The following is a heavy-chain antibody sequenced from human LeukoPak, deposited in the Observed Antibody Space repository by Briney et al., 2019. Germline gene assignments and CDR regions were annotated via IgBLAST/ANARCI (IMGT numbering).Heavy chain of an antibody. CDR2: INPNSGST. J-gene: IGHJ4*02. V-gene: IGHV1-2*02. CDR1: GYTFTGYY. CDR3: ARDKGYCSGGSCYWLPDDY. D-gene: IGHD2-15*01. Sequence: GASVKVSCKASGYTFTGYYMHWVRQAPGQGLEWMGWINPNSGSTNYAQKFQGRVTMTRDTSISTAHMELSRLRSDDTAVYYCARDKGYCSGGSCYWLPDDYWGQGTLVTVSS.